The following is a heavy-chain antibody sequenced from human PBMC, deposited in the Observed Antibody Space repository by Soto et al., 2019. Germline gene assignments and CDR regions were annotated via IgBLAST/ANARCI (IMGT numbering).Heavy chain of an antibody. CDR2: ISSSSSTI. Sequence: PGGSLXLSCAASGFNFSSYSMNWVRQAPGKGLEWVSYISSSSSTIYYADSVKGRFTISRDNAKNSLYLQMNSLRAEDTAVYYCARHPERIAQIGWFDPWGQGTLVTVSS. D-gene: IGHD6-13*01. J-gene: IGHJ5*02. V-gene: IGHV3-48*01. CDR1: GFNFSSYS. CDR3: ARHPERIAQIGWFDP.